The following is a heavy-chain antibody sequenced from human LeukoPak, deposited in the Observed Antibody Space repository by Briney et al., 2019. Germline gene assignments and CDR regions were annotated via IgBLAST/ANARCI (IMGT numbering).Heavy chain of an antibody. Sequence: VASVKVSCKASGFTFTSFGFSWVRQAPGQGLEWMGWISAYNGNTNYAQNLQGRVTMTTDASTSTVYMELRSLRSDDTAMYYCGRWRESSNWPPGYLQHWGQGTLVIVSS. J-gene: IGHJ1*01. CDR1: GFTFTSFG. CDR3: GRWRESSNWPPGYLQH. V-gene: IGHV1-18*01. CDR2: ISAYNGNT. D-gene: IGHD4-11*01.